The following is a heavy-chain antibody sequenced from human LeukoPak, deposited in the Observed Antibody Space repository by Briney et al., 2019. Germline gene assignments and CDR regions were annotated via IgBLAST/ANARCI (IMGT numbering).Heavy chain of an antibody. CDR1: GGTFSSDA. CDR3: ARGLLLDSYGPISFHY. D-gene: IGHD5-18*01. J-gene: IGHJ4*02. Sequence: SVKLSCKASGGTFSSDAISCVRQAPGQGLEWMGGIIPIFGTANYAQKFQGRVTITADESTSTAYMELSSLRSEDTAVYYCARGLLLDSYGPISFHYWGQGTLVTVSS. CDR2: IIPIFGTA. V-gene: IGHV1-69*13.